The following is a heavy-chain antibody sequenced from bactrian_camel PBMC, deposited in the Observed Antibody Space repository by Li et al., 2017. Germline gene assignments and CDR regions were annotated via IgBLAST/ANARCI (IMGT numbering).Heavy chain of an antibody. Sequence: QVQLVESGGGLVQPGGTLRLSCAASGFTFSNYAMTWVRQAPGKGLEWVAVISSSSFNTYFADSMKGRFTISKYAAKDTLDLRMTSLKPEDSGMYYCAVDGPVAFCSDYPSDFRGWGQGTQVTVS. J-gene: IGHJ4*01. CDR2: ISSSSFNT. D-gene: IGHD2*01. CDR1: GFTFSNYA. CDR3: AVDGPVAFCSDYPSDFRG. V-gene: IGHV3S6*01.